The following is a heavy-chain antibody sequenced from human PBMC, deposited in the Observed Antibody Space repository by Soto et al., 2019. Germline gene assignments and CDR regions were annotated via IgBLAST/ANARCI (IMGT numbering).Heavy chain of an antibody. D-gene: IGHD6-19*01. J-gene: IGHJ5*02. Sequence: GASVKVSCKASGGTFSSYAISWVRQAPGQGLEWMGWISAYNGNTNYAQKRQGRVTMTTDTSRRTAYRELRSLRSDDTAVDYCASDPSIAVAGRNWFDPWGQGTLVTVSS. CDR1: GGTFSSYA. CDR3: ASDPSIAVAGRNWFDP. CDR2: ISAYNGNT. V-gene: IGHV1-18*01.